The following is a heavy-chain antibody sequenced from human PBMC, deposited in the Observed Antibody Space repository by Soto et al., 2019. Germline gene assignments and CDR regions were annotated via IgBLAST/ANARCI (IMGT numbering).Heavy chain of an antibody. V-gene: IGHV1-18*04. CDR1: GHTFTSYG. D-gene: IGHD4-17*01. J-gene: IGHJ3*02. CDR2: ISAYNGNT. CDR3: ARDSNDYGDPSHAFDI. Sequence: ASVKVSCKASGHTFTSYGISWVRQAPGQGLEWMGWISAYNGNTNYAQKLQGRVTMTTDTSTSTAYMELRSLRSDDTAVYYCARDSNDYGDPSHAFDIWGQGTMVTVSS.